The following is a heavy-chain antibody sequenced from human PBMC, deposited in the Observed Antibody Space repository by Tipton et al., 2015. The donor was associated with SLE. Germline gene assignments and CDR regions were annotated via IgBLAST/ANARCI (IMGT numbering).Heavy chain of an antibody. D-gene: IGHD6-13*01. CDR3: ARARRGRSSRQEGDWFDP. CDR1: GGSISSHY. CDR2: IYSSGST. J-gene: IGHJ5*02. V-gene: IGHV4-4*07. Sequence: TLSLTCTVSGGSISSHYWSWIRQPAGKGLEWIGNIYSSGSTNYNPSLKSRVTISVDTSKNQFSLKLSSVTAADTAVYYCARARRGRSSRQEGDWFDPWGQGTLVTVSS.